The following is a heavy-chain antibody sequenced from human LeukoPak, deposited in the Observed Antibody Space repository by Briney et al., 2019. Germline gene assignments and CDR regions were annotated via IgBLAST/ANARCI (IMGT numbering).Heavy chain of an antibody. D-gene: IGHD6-19*01. J-gene: IGHJ4*02. CDR1: GFTFNESA. Sequence: GGSLRLSCEVSGFTFNESAMHWVRQAPGKGLEWVSGINWNSGRIDHADSVKGRFTISRDNANNFLYLQMNSLRAEDTALYFCAKDILPGHSSGWYYFDYWGQGTLVTVSS. CDR3: AKDILPGHSSGWYYFDY. V-gene: IGHV3-9*01. CDR2: INWNSGRI.